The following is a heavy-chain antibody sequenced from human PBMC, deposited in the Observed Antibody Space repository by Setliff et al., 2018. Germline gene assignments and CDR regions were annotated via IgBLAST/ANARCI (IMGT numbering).Heavy chain of an antibody. CDR1: GFSFTDFW. J-gene: IGHJ5*02. V-gene: IGHV5-51*01. D-gene: IGHD3-10*01. CDR2: IYAGDSDT. Sequence: GESLKISCKGSGFSFTDFWIGWVRQMPEKGLEWMGLIYAGDSDTRYNPSFQGRVTMSADKSINTAYLQWSSLKASDTAIYYCARQKSTGSGNNWFDPWGQGTLVTVSS. CDR3: ARQKSTGSGNNWFDP.